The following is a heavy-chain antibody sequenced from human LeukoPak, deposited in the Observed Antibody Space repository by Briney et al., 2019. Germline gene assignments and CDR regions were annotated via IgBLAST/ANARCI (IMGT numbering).Heavy chain of an antibody. Sequence: ASVKVYCKAYGYTFMSHGISWVRQAPGQGLEWMGWISGSSSNTNYAQRLQGRVTMTTDTSTTTAYMELRSLRSDDTAVYYCARATGTWGHDGFDIWGQGTMVTVSS. J-gene: IGHJ3*02. V-gene: IGHV1-18*01. CDR2: ISGSSSNT. CDR3: ARATGTWGHDGFDI. CDR1: GYTFMSHG. D-gene: IGHD3-16*01.